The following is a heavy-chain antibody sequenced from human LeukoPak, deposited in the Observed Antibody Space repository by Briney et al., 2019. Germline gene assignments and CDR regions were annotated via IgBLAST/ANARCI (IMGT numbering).Heavy chain of an antibody. CDR3: AKADSSSSVFIEGYYFDY. J-gene: IGHJ4*02. D-gene: IGHD6-6*01. CDR1: VYTFYSYA. CDR2: ISESGGNT. Sequence: GGSVRLLCAASVYTFYSYAMLWLRQAPGKGLEGVSSISESGGNTYYAVSVKGRFTISRDNSKNTLYLQMNSLRAEDTDVYYCAKADSSSSVFIEGYYFDYWGQGTLVTVSS. V-gene: IGHV3-23*01.